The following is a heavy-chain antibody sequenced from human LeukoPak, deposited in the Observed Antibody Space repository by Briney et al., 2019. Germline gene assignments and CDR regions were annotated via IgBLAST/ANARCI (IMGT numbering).Heavy chain of an antibody. CDR1: GFTFSDYI. D-gene: IGHD6-6*01. J-gene: IGHJ5*02. Sequence: LRLSCAASGFTFSDYILDWVRQPPGKGLEWIGSIYYSGSTYYNPSLKSRVTISVDTSKNQFSLKLSSVTAADTAVYYCARGPEYSSSSLPWGQGTLVTVSS. CDR2: IYYSGST. V-gene: IGHV4-38-2*01. CDR3: ARGPEYSSSSLP.